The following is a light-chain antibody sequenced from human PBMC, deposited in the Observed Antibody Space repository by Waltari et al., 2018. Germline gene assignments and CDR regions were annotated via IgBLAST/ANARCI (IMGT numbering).Light chain of an antibody. CDR2: STN. CDR1: SGSVSTSNY. J-gene: IGLJ2*01. V-gene: IGLV8-61*01. Sequence: TVVTQEPSLSVSPGGTVTLTCGLSSGSVSTSNYPSWYQQTPGQAPRTVIYSTNTRPSGVPDRFSGSILGNKAALTITGAQADDESDYYCTLYMGSGISVFGGGTRLTVL. CDR3: TLYMGSGISV.